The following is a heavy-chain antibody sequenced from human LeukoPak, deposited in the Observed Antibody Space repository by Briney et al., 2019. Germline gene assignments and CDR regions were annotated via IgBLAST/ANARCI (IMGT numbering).Heavy chain of an antibody. J-gene: IGHJ3*02. CDR1: GGSISSYY. D-gene: IGHD2-2*01. CDR2: IYTSGST. CDR3: AVGNCPITSCYPGVAFDI. Sequence: SETLSLTCTVSGGSISSYYWSWIRQPAGKGLEWIGRIYTSGSTNYNPSLKSRVTMSVDTSKNQFSLKLSSVTAADTAVYYCAVGNCPITSCYPGVAFDIWGQGTMVTVSS. V-gene: IGHV4-4*07.